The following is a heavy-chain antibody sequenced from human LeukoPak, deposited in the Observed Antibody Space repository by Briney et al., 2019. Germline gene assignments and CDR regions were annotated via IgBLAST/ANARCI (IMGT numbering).Heavy chain of an antibody. CDR2: IYHSGST. D-gene: IGHD1-14*01. Sequence: SETLSLTCTVSGYSISSGYYWGWIRQPPGKGLEWIGSIYHSGSTYYNPSLKSRVTISVDTSKNQFSLKLSSVTAADTAVYYCASLEGTRGVGIGTSRDNWFDPWGQGTLVTVSS. CDR3: ASLEGTRGVGIGTSRDNWFDP. V-gene: IGHV4-38-2*02. CDR1: GYSISSGYY. J-gene: IGHJ5*02.